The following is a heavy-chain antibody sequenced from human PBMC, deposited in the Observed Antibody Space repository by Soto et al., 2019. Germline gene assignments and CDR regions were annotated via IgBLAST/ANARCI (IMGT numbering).Heavy chain of an antibody. CDR1: GFTVSSNY. D-gene: IGHD2-2*01. J-gene: IGHJ4*02. V-gene: IGHV3-66*01. CDR2: IYSGGST. CDR3: ARAGCSSTSCYDY. Sequence: GGSLRLSCAASGFTVSSNYMSWVRQAPGKGLEWVSVIYSGGSTYYADSVKGRFTISRDNSKNTLYLQMNSLRAEDTAVYYCARAGCSSTSCYDYWGQGTLVTVSS.